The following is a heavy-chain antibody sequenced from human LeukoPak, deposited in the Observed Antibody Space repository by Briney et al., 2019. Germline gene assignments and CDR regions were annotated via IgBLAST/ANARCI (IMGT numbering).Heavy chain of an antibody. V-gene: IGHV1-69-2*01. CDR3: ATFRMAVAGTRYWFDP. CDR1: GYTFTDYY. J-gene: IGHJ5*02. CDR2: VDPEDGET. Sequence: GASVKISCKVSGYTFTDYYMHWVQQAPGKGLEWMGLVDPEDGETIYAEKFQGRVTITADTSTDTAYMELSSLRSEDTAVYYCATFRMAVAGTRYWFDPWGQGTLVTVSS. D-gene: IGHD6-19*01.